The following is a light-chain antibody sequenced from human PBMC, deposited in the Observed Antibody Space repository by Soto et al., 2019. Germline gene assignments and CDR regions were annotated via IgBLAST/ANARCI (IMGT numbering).Light chain of an antibody. V-gene: IGLV1-44*01. J-gene: IGLJ2*01. CDR1: GSNIGSNT. CDR2: DNN. Sequence: QSVLTQPPSASGTPGQRVTISCSGSGSNIGSNTVSWYQQLPGTAPKVLINDNNQRPSGVPDRFTGSKSGTSASLAISGLRSEDEADYYCAAWDDSLSGVVFGGGTKVTVL. CDR3: AAWDDSLSGVV.